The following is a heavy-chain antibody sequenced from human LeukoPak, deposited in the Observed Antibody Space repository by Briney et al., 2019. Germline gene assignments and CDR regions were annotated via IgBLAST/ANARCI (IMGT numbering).Heavy chain of an antibody. J-gene: IGHJ2*01. CDR1: GFTFSTYS. Sequence: GGSLRLSCAASGFTFSTYSMNWVRLAPGKGLEWVSSTEPGTGSIADPVQGRFTISRDNAYNSLYPQMNSLRVEDTAVYYCARDYRDAYGYRYFDLWGRGTLVTVSS. CDR3: ARDYRDAYGYRYFDL. CDR2: TEPGTGS. V-gene: IGHV3-21*01. D-gene: IGHD3-10*01.